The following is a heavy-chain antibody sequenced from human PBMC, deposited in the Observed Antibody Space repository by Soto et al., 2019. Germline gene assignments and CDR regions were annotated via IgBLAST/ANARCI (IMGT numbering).Heavy chain of an antibody. CDR3: ARVLVEVTINSAFDF. CDR2: MSYDGGSQ. Sequence: QVQLVESGGGVVQPGRSLRLSCAASGFTFGRYVIHWVRQAPGKGLEWVAAMSYDGGSQYYTDSVKGRFTISRDNSKNTLYLQMSSLSPEDTATYYCARVLVEVTINSAFDFWGQGTIVTVSS. V-gene: IGHV3-30-3*01. CDR1: GFTFGRYV. J-gene: IGHJ3*01. D-gene: IGHD2-15*01.